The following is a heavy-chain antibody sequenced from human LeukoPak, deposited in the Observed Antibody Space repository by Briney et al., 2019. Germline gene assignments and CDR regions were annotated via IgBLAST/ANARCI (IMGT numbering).Heavy chain of an antibody. CDR3: ARTATIGYYFDY. CDR1: GGTFSSYA. CDR2: IIPIFGTA. D-gene: IGHD5-24*01. V-gene: IGHV1-69*05. J-gene: IGHJ4*02. Sequence: SVKVSCKASGGTFSSYAISWVRQAPGQGLEWMGGIIPIFGTANYAQKFQGRVTTTTDESTSTAYMELSSLRSEDTAVYYCARTATIGYYFDYWGQGTLVTVSS.